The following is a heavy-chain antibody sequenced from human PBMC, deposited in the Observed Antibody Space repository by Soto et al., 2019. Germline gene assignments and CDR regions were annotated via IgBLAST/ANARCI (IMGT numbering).Heavy chain of an antibody. CDR3: ARHQSGSPYYYYGMDV. D-gene: IGHD1-26*01. CDR2: IYYSGST. J-gene: IGHJ6*02. Sequence: QLQLQESGPGLVKPSETLSLTCTVSGGSISSSSYYWGWIRQPPGKGLEWIGSIYYSGSTYYNPSLKSRVTISVDTSKNQFSLKLSSVTAADTAVYYCARHQSGSPYYYYGMDVWGQGTTVTVSS. V-gene: IGHV4-39*01. CDR1: GGSISSSSYY.